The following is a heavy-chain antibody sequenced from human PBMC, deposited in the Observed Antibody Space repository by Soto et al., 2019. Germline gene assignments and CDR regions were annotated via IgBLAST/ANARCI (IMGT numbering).Heavy chain of an antibody. CDR2: ISKTGSTI. CDR3: AREGQYYFDY. J-gene: IGHJ4*02. CDR1: GFTFSSYE. V-gene: IGHV3-48*03. Sequence: GGSLRLSCAASGFTFSSYEMLWVRQAPGKGLEWVSYISKTGSTISYADSVKGRFTISRANAKNSLYLQMNSLRAEDTAVHYCAREGQYYFDYWGQGTLVTVSS.